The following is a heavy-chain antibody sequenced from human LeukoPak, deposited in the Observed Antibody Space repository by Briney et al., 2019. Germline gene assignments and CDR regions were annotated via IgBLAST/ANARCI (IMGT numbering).Heavy chain of an antibody. CDR3: ASGAVVDAFDI. CDR2: IYYSGST. J-gene: IGHJ3*02. D-gene: IGHD4-23*01. V-gene: IGHV4-39*07. CDR1: GGSISSSSYY. Sequence: TSETLSLTCTVSGGSISSSSYYWGWIRQPPGKGLEWIGSIYYSGSTNYNPSLKSRVTMSADTSKNQFSLKLSSVTAADTAVYFCASGAVVDAFDIWGQGTMVTVSS.